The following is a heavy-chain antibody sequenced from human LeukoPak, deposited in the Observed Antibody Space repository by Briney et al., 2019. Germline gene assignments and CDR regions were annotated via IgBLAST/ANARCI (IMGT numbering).Heavy chain of an antibody. V-gene: IGHV1-46*01. D-gene: IGHD1-26*01. CDR2: INPSFNPGVDVT. Sequence: ASVKVSCKASGYTFSSYHIHWVRQAPGQGREWMGNINPSFNPGVDVTSYAPKFQGRVTMTRDISPNTVYMELSSLTCEDTAVYYCARAKSVGSPKGGGNWFDPWGQGTLVTVSS. CDR3: ARAKSVGSPKGGGNWFDP. J-gene: IGHJ5*02. CDR1: GYTFSSYH.